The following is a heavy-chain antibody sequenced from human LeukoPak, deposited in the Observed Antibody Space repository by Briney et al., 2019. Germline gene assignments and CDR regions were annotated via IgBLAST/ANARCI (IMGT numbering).Heavy chain of an antibody. V-gene: IGHV5-51*01. J-gene: IGHJ6*02. CDR1: GYSFTSYW. D-gene: IGHD3-22*01. CDR2: IYPGDSDT. CDR3: ARQTTYYYDSSGYSSPYYGMDV. Sequence: GESLKISCKGSGYSFTSYWIGWVRQMPGKGLEWMGIIYPGDSDTRYSPSFQGRVTISADKSISTAYLQWSSLKASDTAMYYCARQTTYYYDSSGYSSPYYGMDVWGQGTTVTVSS.